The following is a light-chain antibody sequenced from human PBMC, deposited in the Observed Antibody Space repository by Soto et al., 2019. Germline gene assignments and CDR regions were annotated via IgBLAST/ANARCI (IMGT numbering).Light chain of an antibody. CDR3: QQYGSSPPFT. CDR2: GAS. V-gene: IGKV3-20*01. J-gene: IGKJ3*01. CDR1: QSVSSSY. Sequence: EMVLTKSPGTLSLSPGERATLSCRASQSVSSSYLAWYQQKPGQAPRLLIYGASSRATGIPDRFSGSGSGTDFTLTISRLESEDFAVYYCQQYGSSPPFTFGPGTKVDIK.